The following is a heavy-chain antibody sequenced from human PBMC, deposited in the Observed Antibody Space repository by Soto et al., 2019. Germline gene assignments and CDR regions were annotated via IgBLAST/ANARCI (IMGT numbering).Heavy chain of an antibody. CDR2: ISYDGSNK. CDR3: ARSIAAAGTRGYYYGMDV. Sequence: QVQLVESGGGVVQPGRSLRLSCAASGFTFSSYAMHWVRQAPGKGREWVAVISYDGSNKYYADSVKGRFTISRDNSKNTLYLQMNSLRAEDTAVYYCARSIAAAGTRGYYYGMDVWGQGTTVTVSS. V-gene: IGHV3-30-3*01. D-gene: IGHD6-13*01. CDR1: GFTFSSYA. J-gene: IGHJ6*02.